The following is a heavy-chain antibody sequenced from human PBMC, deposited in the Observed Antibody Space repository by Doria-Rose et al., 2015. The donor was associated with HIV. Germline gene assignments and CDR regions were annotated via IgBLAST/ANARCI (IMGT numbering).Heavy chain of an antibody. V-gene: IGHV2-26*01. J-gene: IGHJ4*02. CDR1: GVSLSSPGMG. CDR3: ARIKSSRWYHRYYFDF. CDR2: IFSDDER. Sequence: QESGPVLVIPTEAPTLTCTVSGVSLSSPGMGVSWIRQPPGKALEWLANIFSDDERSYKTSLKSRLTISRGTSKSQVVLTMTDMDPVDTATYYCARIKSSRWYHRYYFDFWGQGTLVIVS. D-gene: IGHD6-13*01.